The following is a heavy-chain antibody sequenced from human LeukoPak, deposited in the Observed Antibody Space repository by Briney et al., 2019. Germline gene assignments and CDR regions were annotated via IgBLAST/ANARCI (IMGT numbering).Heavy chain of an antibody. CDR2: IYHTGST. CDR3: TRVRQGSQSDY. V-gene: IGHV4-39*07. CDR1: GGSISSGNYH. J-gene: IGHJ4*02. Sequence: PSETLSLTCTVSGGSISSGNYHWAWIRQLPGKGLECIGSIYHTGSTYYNSSLERRVTISVDLSKNQFSLQLSSVTAADTAIYYCTRVRQGSQSDYWGQGTLVTVSS.